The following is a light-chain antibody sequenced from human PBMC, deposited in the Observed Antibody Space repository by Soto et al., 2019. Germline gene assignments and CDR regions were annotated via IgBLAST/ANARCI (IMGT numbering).Light chain of an antibody. J-gene: IGKJ2*01. CDR2: GAS. CDR1: QSVGNNY. Sequence: IVLPQSPGTVSLSPGERATLSCRASQSVGNNYLAWYQKKRGQAPRLLISGASRRATGVLDRFSGSGTGTDFSLTISRLEPEDSAVYYGQQYASSPLTFGQGTKLEIK. V-gene: IGKV3-20*01. CDR3: QQYASSPLT.